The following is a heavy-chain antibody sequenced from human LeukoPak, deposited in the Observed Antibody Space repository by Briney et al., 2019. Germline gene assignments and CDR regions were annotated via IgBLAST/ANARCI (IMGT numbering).Heavy chain of an antibody. D-gene: IGHD4-11*01. CDR1: GGTFSSYA. J-gene: IGHJ5*02. Sequence: ASVKVSCKASGGTFSSYAISWVRQAPGQGLEWMGGIIPIFGTANYAQKFQGRVTITADESTSTAYMELSSLRSEDTAVYYCARVGNYDDWFDPWGQGTLVTVSS. V-gene: IGHV1-69*13. CDR2: IIPIFGTA. CDR3: ARVGNYDDWFDP.